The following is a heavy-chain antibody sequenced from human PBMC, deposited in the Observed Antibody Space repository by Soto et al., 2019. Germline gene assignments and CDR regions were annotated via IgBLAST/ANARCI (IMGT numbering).Heavy chain of an antibody. CDR1: GGSIGSYR. CDR3: ARDTVLTGMFDF. D-gene: IGHD4-17*01. Sequence: PSETLSLTCTVSGGSIGSYRWSWVRQPPGKGLEWIASVYYTGTTNYNPSLGSRVTISTDAPENQISLKLTSVTAADTAFYYCARDTVLTGMFDFWGQGTLVTVSS. V-gene: IGHV4-59*01. J-gene: IGHJ4*02. CDR2: VYYTGTT.